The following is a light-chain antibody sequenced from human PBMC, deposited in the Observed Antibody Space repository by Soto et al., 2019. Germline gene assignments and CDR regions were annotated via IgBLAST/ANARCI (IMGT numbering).Light chain of an antibody. CDR2: DVN. CDR3: CSYTGLYNSNVL. Sequence: QSALTQPRSVSGSPGQSVTISCTGSSSDVGRYNYVSWYQHHPGKAPKFMIYDVNKRPSGVPERFSGSKSGNTASLTISGLQAEDEADYYCCSYTGLYNSNVLIGGGTKLTVL. J-gene: IGLJ2*01. CDR1: SSDVGRYNY. V-gene: IGLV2-11*01.